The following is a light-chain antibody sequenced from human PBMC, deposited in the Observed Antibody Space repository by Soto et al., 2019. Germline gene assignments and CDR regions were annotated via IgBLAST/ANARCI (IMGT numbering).Light chain of an antibody. CDR2: EVN. CDR3: CSSGGSPTYV. CDR1: SSNVGSYKL. V-gene: IGLV2-23*02. J-gene: IGLJ1*01. Sequence: QSVLTQPASVSGSPGQSITISCTGTSSNVGSYKLVSWYQQHPGKAPKLMIFEVNKRPSGVSNRFSGSKSGNTGSLTISGLKVEDEADYYCCSSGGSPTYVFGTGTKLTVL.